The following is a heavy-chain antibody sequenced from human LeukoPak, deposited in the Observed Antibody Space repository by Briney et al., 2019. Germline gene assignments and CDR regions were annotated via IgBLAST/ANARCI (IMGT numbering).Heavy chain of an antibody. CDR3: ARDIPSYYYGMDV. J-gene: IGHJ6*02. Sequence: PGGSLRLSCAASGFTFSSYSMNWVRQAPGKGLEWVSSISSSSSYIYYADSVKGRFTISRDNAKNSLYLQMNSLRAEDTAVFYCARDIPSYYYGMDVWGQGTTVTVSS. CDR1: GFTFSSYS. CDR2: ISSSSSYI. V-gene: IGHV3-21*01.